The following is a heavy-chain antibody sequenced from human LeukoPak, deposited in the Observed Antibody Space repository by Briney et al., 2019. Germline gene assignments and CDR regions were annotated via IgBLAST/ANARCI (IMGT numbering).Heavy chain of an antibody. Sequence: ASVKVSCKASGGTFSSYAISWVRQAPGQGLERMGGIIPIFGTANYAQKFQGRVTITTDESTSTAYMELSSLRSEDTAVYYCARPSSGCCYFDYWGQGTLVTVSS. J-gene: IGHJ4*02. CDR2: IIPIFGTA. CDR1: GGTFSSYA. CDR3: ARPSSGCCYFDY. D-gene: IGHD6-19*01. V-gene: IGHV1-69*05.